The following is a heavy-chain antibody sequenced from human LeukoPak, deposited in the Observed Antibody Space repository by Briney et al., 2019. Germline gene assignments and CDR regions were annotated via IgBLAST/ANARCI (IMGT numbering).Heavy chain of an antibody. J-gene: IGHJ4*02. CDR3: ARDRGFN. CDR2: IYSGGTT. D-gene: IGHD3-10*01. Sequence: PGRSLRLSCTASGFSIGDYAMSWVRQAPGKGLEWVSVIYSGGTTYYADSVKGRFTVSRDNSKNTLYLQMNSLRAEDTAVYYCARDRGFNWGQGTLVTVSS. CDR1: GFSIGDYA. V-gene: IGHV3-66*01.